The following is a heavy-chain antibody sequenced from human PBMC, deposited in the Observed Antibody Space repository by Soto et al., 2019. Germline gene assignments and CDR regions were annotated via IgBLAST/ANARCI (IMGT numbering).Heavy chain of an antibody. CDR1: GFTFSDHY. CDR2: TRNKANSYTT. CDR3: AREGGPDYDILTGYYYFDY. J-gene: IGHJ4*02. D-gene: IGHD3-9*01. V-gene: IGHV3-72*01. Sequence: GGSLRLSCAASGFTFSDHYMDWVRQAPGKGLEWVGRTRNKANSYTTEYAASVKGRFTISRDDSKNSLYLQMNSLKTEDTAVYYCAREGGPDYDILTGYYYFDYWGQGTLVTVSS.